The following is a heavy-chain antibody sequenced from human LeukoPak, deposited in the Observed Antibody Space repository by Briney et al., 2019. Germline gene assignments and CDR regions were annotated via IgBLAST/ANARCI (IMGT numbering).Heavy chain of an antibody. V-gene: IGHV4-38-2*02. D-gene: IGHD6-13*01. CDR3: ARRRLSIAAAVIDY. J-gene: IGHJ4*02. CDR1: GYSISSGYY. Sequence: SETLSLTCTVSGYSISSGYYWGWIRQPPGKGLEWIGSIYHSGSTNYNPSLKSRVTISVDKSKNQFSLKLSSVTAADTAVYYCARRRLSIAAAVIDYWGQGTLVTVSS. CDR2: IYHSGST.